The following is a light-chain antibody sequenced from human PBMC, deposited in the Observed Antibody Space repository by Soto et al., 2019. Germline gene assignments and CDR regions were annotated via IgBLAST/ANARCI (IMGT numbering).Light chain of an antibody. CDR1: QSIRTF. V-gene: IGKV1-5*01. J-gene: IGKJ1*01. CDR2: TAS. Sequence: DIQVTQSPSSLSASVGDRVTITCRASQSIRTFLNWYQQRPGKPPKLLIHTASPLQSGVPSRFSGSGSGTEFTLTISSLQPDDFATYYCQQYNSYSWTFGQGTKVEIK. CDR3: QQYNSYSWT.